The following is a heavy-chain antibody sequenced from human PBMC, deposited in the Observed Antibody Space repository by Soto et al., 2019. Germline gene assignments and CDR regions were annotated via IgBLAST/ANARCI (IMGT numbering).Heavy chain of an antibody. Sequence: ETLSLTCTVSGGSISSYYWSWIRQPPGKGLEWIGYIYYSGSTNYNPSLKSRVTISVDTSKNQFSLKLSSVTAADTAVYYCARDLGSSHGPGHPHYFDYWGQGTLVTVSS. CDR3: ARDLGSSHGPGHPHYFDY. J-gene: IGHJ4*02. CDR2: IYYSGST. CDR1: GGSISSYY. V-gene: IGHV4-59*12. D-gene: IGHD2-2*01.